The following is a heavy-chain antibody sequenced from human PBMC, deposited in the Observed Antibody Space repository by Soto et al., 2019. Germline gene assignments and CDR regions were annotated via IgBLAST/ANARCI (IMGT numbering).Heavy chain of an antibody. CDR1: GGSFDGFH. CDR3: ARVLLWSGAVDY. CDR2: ISRAAAS. D-gene: IGHD3-10*01. J-gene: IGHJ4*02. V-gene: IGHV4-34*01. Sequence: SETLSLTCAVSGGSFDGFHWTWIRQSPGQGLEWIGEISRAAASNSNPSLNGRVTISLDKSKDQFSTRMRSVTAADTAVYYCARVLLWSGAVDYWGQGNPVT.